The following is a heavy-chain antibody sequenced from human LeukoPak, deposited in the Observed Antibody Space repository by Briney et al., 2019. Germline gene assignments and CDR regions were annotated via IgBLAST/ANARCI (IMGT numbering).Heavy chain of an antibody. CDR2: XXXXXSSX. D-gene: IGHD5-12*01. Sequence: PGGSXRLSCAAXXXXXXXXXXXXVXXXXXXXXVXVXXXXXXXSSXSYADSXKGRFTIXRXNAKNTLYLQMNSLRAEDTAVYXCARDLCGYSGYDCDDGMDVWGQGTTVTVSS. J-gene: IGHJ6*02. CDR3: ARDLCGYSGYDCDDGMDV. CDR1: XXXXXXXX. V-gene: IGHV3-74*01.